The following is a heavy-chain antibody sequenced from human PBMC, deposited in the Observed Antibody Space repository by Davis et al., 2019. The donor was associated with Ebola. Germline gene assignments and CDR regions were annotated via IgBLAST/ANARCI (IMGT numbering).Heavy chain of an antibody. V-gene: IGHV4-34*01. D-gene: IGHD2-21*01. CDR3: ASLFVPFDY. J-gene: IGHJ4*02. CDR2: INHSGST. Sequence: SQTLSLTCAVYGGSFSGYYWSWIRQPPGKGLEWIGEINHSGSTNYNPSLKSRVTISVDTSKNQFSLKLSSVTAADTAVYYCASLFVPFDYWGQGTLVTVSS. CDR1: GGSFSGYY.